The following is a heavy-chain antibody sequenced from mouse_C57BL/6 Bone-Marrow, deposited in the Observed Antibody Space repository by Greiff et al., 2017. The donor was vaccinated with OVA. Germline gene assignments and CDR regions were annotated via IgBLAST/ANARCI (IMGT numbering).Heavy chain of an antibody. CDR3: ARDISGYDYFDY. CDR1: GYTFTDYY. Sequence: QVQLKESGPELVKPGASVKISCKASGYTFTDYYINWVKQRPGQGLEWIGWIFPGSGSTYYNEKFKGKATLTVDKSSSKAYMLLSSLTSEDSAVYFCARDISGYDYFDYWGQGTTLTVSS. CDR2: IFPGSGST. V-gene: IGHV1-75*01. J-gene: IGHJ2*01. D-gene: IGHD3-2*02.